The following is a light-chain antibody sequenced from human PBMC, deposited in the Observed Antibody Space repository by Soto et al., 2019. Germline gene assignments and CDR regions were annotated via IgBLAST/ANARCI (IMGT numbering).Light chain of an antibody. Sequence: EIVLTQSPGTLSLSPGERATLSCRASQSVSSSYLAWYQQKPGQAPRLLIYGASSRATGIPDRFSGSGSGTDFTLTISRLEPVDLAVYYCQQYGSSPYTFGQGTKLEIK. V-gene: IGKV3-20*01. CDR2: GAS. CDR3: QQYGSSPYT. CDR1: QSVSSSY. J-gene: IGKJ2*01.